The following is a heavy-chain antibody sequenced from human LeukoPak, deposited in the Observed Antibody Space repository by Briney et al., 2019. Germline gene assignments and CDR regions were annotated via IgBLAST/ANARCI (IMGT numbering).Heavy chain of an antibody. J-gene: IGHJ4*02. CDR3: ARTYDSSGYFFDY. CDR2: IYYSGST. CDR1: GGSISSYY. V-gene: IGHV4-59*01. Sequence: SETLSLTCTVSGGSISSYYWSWIRQPPGKGLEWIGYIYYSGSTNYNPSLKSRVTISVDTFKNQFSLKLSSVTAADTAVYYCARTYDSSGYFFDYWGQGTLVTVSS. D-gene: IGHD3-22*01.